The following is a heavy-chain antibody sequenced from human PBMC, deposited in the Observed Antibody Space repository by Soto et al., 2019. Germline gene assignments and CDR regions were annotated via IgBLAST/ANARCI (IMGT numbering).Heavy chain of an antibody. D-gene: IGHD6-6*01. J-gene: IGHJ3*02. CDR1: GGSISSSSYY. Sequence: SETLSLTCTVSGGSISSSSYYWGWIRQPPGKGLEWIGYIYYSGSTNYNPSLKSRVTISVDTSKNQFSLKLSSVTAADTAVYYCAREARAAPYDAFDIWGQGTMVTVSS. CDR3: AREARAAPYDAFDI. V-gene: IGHV4-61*01. CDR2: IYYSGST.